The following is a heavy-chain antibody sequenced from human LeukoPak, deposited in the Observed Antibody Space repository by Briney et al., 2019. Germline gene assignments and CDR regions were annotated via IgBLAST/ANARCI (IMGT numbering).Heavy chain of an antibody. CDR3: ARVGIFGVVTNNWFDP. CDR1: GFTFSIYA. V-gene: IGHV3-23*01. J-gene: IGHJ5*02. D-gene: IGHD3-3*01. Sequence: PGGSLRLSCAASGFTFSIYAMTWVRQAPGKGLEWVSAISGSGKDTYYADSVKGRFTISRDISKNTLYLQMNSLRAEDTAVYYCARVGIFGVVTNNWFDPWGQGTLVTVSS. CDR2: ISGSGKDT.